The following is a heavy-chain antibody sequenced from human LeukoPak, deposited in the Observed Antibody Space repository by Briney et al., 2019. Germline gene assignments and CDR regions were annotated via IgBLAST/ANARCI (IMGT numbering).Heavy chain of an antibody. D-gene: IGHD3-3*01. CDR3: ARYYDFWSSYSSYYYMDV. CDR1: GFTFSSYS. CDR2: ISSSSSYI. J-gene: IGHJ6*03. Sequence: PGGSLRISCAASGFTFSSYSMNWVRQAPGKGLEWVSSISSSSSYIYYADSVKGRVTISRDNAKNSLYLQMNSLRAEDTAVYYCARYYDFWSSYSSYYYMDVWGKGTTVTVSS. V-gene: IGHV3-21*01.